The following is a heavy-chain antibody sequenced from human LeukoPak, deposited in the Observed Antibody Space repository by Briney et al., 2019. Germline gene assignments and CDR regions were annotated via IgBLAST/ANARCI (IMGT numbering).Heavy chain of an antibody. V-gene: IGHV3-23*01. Sequence: PGGSLRHSCAASGFNFSNHAMSWVRQAPGKGLEWVSAIGGRDGGTYYAASVKGRFTVSRDDPKNTPYLQMNSLRAEDTAVYYCARGSDYYGMDVWGQGTTVTVSS. D-gene: IGHD2-15*01. CDR2: IGGRDGGT. CDR3: ARGSDYYGMDV. CDR1: GFNFSNHA. J-gene: IGHJ6*02.